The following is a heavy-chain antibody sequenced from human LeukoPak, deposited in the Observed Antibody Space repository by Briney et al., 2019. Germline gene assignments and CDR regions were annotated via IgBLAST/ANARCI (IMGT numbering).Heavy chain of an antibody. Sequence: GGTLRLSCAASGFAFLNYGMSWVRQAPGKGLEWVSAIGGRGGSAYYADPVKGRFTIYRDNSKNTLYLQMNSLRAEDTAVYYCAKQGRDWLRDYYYYMDVWGKGTTVTISS. CDR1: GFAFLNYG. CDR3: AKQGRDWLRDYYYYMDV. J-gene: IGHJ6*03. V-gene: IGHV3-23*01. CDR2: IGGRGGSA. D-gene: IGHD3-9*01.